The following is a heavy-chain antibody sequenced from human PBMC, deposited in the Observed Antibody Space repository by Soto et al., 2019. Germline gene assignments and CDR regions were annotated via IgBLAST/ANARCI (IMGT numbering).Heavy chain of an antibody. CDR2: ISANNGNT. CDR3: ARDGYFDY. Sequence: ASVKVSCKASGYTFTNYGIAWVRQAPGQGLEWMGWISANNGNTNYAQKFQGRVTMTTDTSTSTMYMELRSLRSDDTAVYYCARDGYFDYWGPGTLVTVSS. CDR1: GYTFTNYG. V-gene: IGHV1-18*01. J-gene: IGHJ4*02.